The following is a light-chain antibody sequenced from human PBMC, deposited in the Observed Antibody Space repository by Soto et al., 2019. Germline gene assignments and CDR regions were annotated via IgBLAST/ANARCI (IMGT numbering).Light chain of an antibody. CDR3: LQYRDWHPIS. V-gene: IGKV3-15*01. Sequence: VSASLPNTLSVSPGERATLSCSVSQSVGRNVDCCQQKPGPAPRLLIHNASTRAPVIPVRFSGSGSGTEFTLTISSLLSEDFAVYYYLQYRDWHPISFGLGIWMEI. J-gene: IGKJ5*01. CDR2: NAS. CDR1: QSVGRN.